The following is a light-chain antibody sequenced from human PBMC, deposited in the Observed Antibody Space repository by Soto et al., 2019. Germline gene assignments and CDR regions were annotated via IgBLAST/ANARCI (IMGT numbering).Light chain of an antibody. CDR2: AAS. Sequence: DIQMTQSPSSLSASVGDRVTITCRASQSISSYLNWYQQKPGKAPKLLIYAASSLQSGVPSRFSGRCSGTDFTLTISSLQPEDFATYYCQQSYSTPYTFGKGTKLEIK. CDR1: QSISSY. CDR3: QQSYSTPYT. J-gene: IGKJ2*01. V-gene: IGKV1-39*01.